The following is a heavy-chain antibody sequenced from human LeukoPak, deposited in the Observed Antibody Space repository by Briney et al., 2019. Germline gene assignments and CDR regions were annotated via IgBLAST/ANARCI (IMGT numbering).Heavy chain of an antibody. Sequence: ASVKVSCKASGYTFTTYYMHWVRQAPGQGLEWLGIINPSGGSTSYAQKFQGRVTMTRDTSTSTVYMELSSLRSEDTAVYYCALLGYSYGYAYWGQGTLVTVSS. CDR3: ALLGYSYGYAY. V-gene: IGHV1-46*01. CDR1: GYTFTTYY. CDR2: INPSGGST. J-gene: IGHJ4*02. D-gene: IGHD5-18*01.